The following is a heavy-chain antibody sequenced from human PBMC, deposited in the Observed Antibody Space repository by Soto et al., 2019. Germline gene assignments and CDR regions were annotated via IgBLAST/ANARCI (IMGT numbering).Heavy chain of an antibody. CDR1: GLTFSSYA. CDR2: ISYDGSNK. Sequence: PGGSLRLSCAASGLTFSSYAMHWVRQAPGKGLEWAAVISYDGSNKYYADSVKGRFTISRDNSKNTLYLQMNSLRAEDTAVYYCARGMFGELLDNDSPSGVWGQGTTVTVSS. D-gene: IGHD3-10*02. CDR3: ARGMFGELLDNDSPSGV. V-gene: IGHV3-30-3*01. J-gene: IGHJ6*02.